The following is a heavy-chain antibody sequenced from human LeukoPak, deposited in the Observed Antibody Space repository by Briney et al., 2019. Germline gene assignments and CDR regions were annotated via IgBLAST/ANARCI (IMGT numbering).Heavy chain of an antibody. V-gene: IGHV4-59*01. CDR3: ARQSISSSSLSYFDY. D-gene: IGHD2-2*01. CDR2: IYDSGST. J-gene: IGHJ4*02. CDR1: GGSISSYY. Sequence: SETLSLTCTVSGGSISSYYWSWIRQPPGKGLEWIGNIYDSGSTNYNPSLKSRVTISVDTSKNQCSLKLSSVIAADTAFYYCARQSISSSSLSYFDYWGQGTLVNVSS.